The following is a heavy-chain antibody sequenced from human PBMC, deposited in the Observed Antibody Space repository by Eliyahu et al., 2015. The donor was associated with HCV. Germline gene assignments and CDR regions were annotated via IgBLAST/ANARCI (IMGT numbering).Heavy chain of an antibody. Sequence: QVQLQESGPGLVKPSETLSLTCTVSXVSXTTYSGAGXRQPPGKGLEWIGYXPYSGSTNYNPPLKSRVTISLDTSKNQFSLKLTSVTAADTAMYYCASGGGGIAVTGTGGWFDPWGQGTLVTVSS. CDR2: XPYSGST. V-gene: IGHV4-59*01. D-gene: IGHD6-19*01. CDR3: ASGGGGIAVTGTGGWFDP. J-gene: IGHJ5*02. CDR1: XVSXTTYS.